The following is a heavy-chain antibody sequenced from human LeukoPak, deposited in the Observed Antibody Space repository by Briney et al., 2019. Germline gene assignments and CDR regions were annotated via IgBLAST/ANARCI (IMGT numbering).Heavy chain of an antibody. CDR1: GNTFNGYY. J-gene: IGHJ4*02. D-gene: IGHD5-24*01. V-gene: IGHV1-2*02. Sequence: ASVKVSCKASGNTFNGYYMHWVRKAPGQGLEWMGWINPNSGGTNYAQKFQGRVTMNREQSISAGYMELSRLRSEDTSCLCLSGVGTGVYNLVQYWGQGTLVTVSS. CDR2: INPNSGGT. CDR3: SGVGTGVYNLVQY.